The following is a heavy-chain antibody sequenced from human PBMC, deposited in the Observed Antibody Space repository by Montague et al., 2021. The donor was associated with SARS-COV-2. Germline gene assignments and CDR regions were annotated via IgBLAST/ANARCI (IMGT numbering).Heavy chain of an antibody. J-gene: IGHJ6*02. D-gene: IGHD6-13*01. CDR2: IYYSGST. CDR3: ARLGRQQLVRLAGMDV. Sequence: SETLSLTCTVSGGSISSSSYYWGWIRQPPGKGLEWIGSIYYSGSTYYNPSLKSRVTISVDTSKNQFSLKLSSATAADTAVYYCARLGRQQLVRLAGMDVWGQGTTVTVS. CDR1: GGSISSSSYY. V-gene: IGHV4-39*07.